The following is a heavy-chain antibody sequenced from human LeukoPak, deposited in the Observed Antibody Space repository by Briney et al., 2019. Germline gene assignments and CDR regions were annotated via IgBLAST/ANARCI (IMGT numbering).Heavy chain of an antibody. CDR1: GFTFTTDW. CDR3: ARDAAFSAFNM. J-gene: IGHJ3*02. D-gene: IGHD2-15*01. V-gene: IGHV3-74*01. Sequence: GGSLRLSCAASGFTFTTDWMHWGRHGPGTGLGWVSHINSDGSITSYADSVKGRFTISRDNAKNSLYLQMNSLRDEDTAVYYCARDAAFSAFNMWGQGTMVTVSS. CDR2: INSDGSIT.